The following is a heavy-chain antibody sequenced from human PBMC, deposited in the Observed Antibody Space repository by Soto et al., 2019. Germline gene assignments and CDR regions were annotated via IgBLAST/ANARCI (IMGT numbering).Heavy chain of an antibody. V-gene: IGHV1-46*03. J-gene: IGHJ4*02. D-gene: IGHD1-26*01. Sequence: QVQLVQSGAEVKKPGASVKASCKASGYTFTSQNMHLVRQAPGQGLEWMGVINPSIGTTTYAQKFQGRVTMTSDTSTSSVYMEVSSLRSEDTAVYYCISTLGARFDYWGQGTLVTVSS. CDR3: ISTLGARFDY. CDR2: INPSIGTT. CDR1: GYTFTSQN.